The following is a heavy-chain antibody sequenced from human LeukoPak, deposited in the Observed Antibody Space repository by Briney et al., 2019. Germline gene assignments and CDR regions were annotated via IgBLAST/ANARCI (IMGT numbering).Heavy chain of an antibody. Sequence: GASVKASCKASGGTFSSYAISWVRQAPGQGLEWMGGIIPIFGTANYAQKFQGRVTITADESTSTAYMELSSLRSEDTAVYYCARDRGGRGERGYSGYETHFDYWGQGTLVTVSS. CDR1: GGTFSSYA. CDR3: ARDRGGRGERGYSGYETHFDY. CDR2: IIPIFGTA. D-gene: IGHD5-12*01. V-gene: IGHV1-69*13. J-gene: IGHJ4*02.